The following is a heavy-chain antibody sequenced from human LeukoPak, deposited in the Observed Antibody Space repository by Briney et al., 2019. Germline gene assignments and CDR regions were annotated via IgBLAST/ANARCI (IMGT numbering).Heavy chain of an antibody. V-gene: IGHV3-11*04. J-gene: IGHJ4*02. CDR1: GFIFSDYY. Sequence: GGSLRLSCAASGFIFSDYYLTWIRQAPEKGLEWVGYISSSGSAIYYGDSVKGRFTISRDNAKNSLYLQMDSLSAEDTAVYYCATDLTGTTYDYWGQGSLVTVSS. D-gene: IGHD1-7*01. CDR2: ISSSGSAI. CDR3: ATDLTGTTYDY.